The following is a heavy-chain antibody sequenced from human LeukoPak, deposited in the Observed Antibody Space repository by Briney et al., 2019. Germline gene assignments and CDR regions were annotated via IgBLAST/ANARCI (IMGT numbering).Heavy chain of an antibody. CDR2: IKQDGSEK. V-gene: IGHV3-7*01. D-gene: IGHD3-3*01. J-gene: IGHJ3*02. CDR3: AKPITISGATDGFDI. Sequence: GGSLRLSCAASGSTFSSYWMSWVRQAPGKGLEWVANIKQDGSEKYYVDSVKGRFTISRDNAKNSLYLQMSSLRAEDTAVYYCAKPITISGATDGFDIWGQGAKVTVSS. CDR1: GSTFSSYW.